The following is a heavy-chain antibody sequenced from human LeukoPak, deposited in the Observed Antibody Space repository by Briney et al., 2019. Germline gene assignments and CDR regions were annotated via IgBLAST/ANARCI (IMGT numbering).Heavy chain of an antibody. J-gene: IGHJ6*02. CDR1: GFTFSSYW. D-gene: IGHD3-16*01. Sequence: GGSLRLSSAASGFTFSSYWMNWARQAPGKGLEWVASINHNGNVNYYVDSVKGRFTISRDNAKNSLYLQMSNLRAEDTAVYFCARGGGLDVWGQGATVTVSS. CDR2: INHNGNVN. V-gene: IGHV3-7*03. CDR3: ARGGGLDV.